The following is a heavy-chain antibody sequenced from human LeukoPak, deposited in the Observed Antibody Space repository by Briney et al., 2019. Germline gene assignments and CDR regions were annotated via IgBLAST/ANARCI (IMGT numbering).Heavy chain of an antibody. D-gene: IGHD3-22*01. Sequence: PSETLSLTCVVSGYSISSGYHWGWIRQPPGKGLEWIGSMSHSGSTYYNPSLKSRVTISVDTSKNQFSVKLRSVTAADTAVYYCARHNFYDSSGDGRYYFDYWGQGTLVTVSS. CDR3: ARHNFYDSSGDGRYYFDY. CDR1: GYSISSGYH. CDR2: MSHSGST. V-gene: IGHV4-38-2*01. J-gene: IGHJ4*02.